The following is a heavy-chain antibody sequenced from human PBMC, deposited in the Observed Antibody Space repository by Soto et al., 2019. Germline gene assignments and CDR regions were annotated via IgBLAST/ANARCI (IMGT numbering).Heavy chain of an antibody. CDR3: AKSLLYSSGWDDAFDI. D-gene: IGHD6-19*01. V-gene: IGHV3-23*01. J-gene: IGHJ3*02. CDR2: ISGSGGST. CDR1: GFTFSSYA. Sequence: EVQLLESGGGLVQPGGSLRLSCAASGFTFSSYAMSWVRQAPGTGLEWVSAISGSGGSTYYADSVKGRFTISRDNSKNTLYLQMNSLRAEDTAVYYCAKSLLYSSGWDDAFDIWGQGTMVTVSS.